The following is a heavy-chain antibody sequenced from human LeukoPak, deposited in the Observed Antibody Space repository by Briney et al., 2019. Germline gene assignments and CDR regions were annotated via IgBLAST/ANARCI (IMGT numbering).Heavy chain of an antibody. CDR3: AAESGSFDY. D-gene: IGHD1-26*01. CDR1: GYTFTSYG. V-gene: IGHV1-18*01. J-gene: IGHJ4*02. CDR2: ISAYNGNT. Sequence: ASVKVSCKASGYTFTSYGISWVRQAPGQGLEWMGWISAYNGNTNYAQKFQGRVTMTRNTSISTAYMELSSLRSEDTAVYYCAAESGSFDYWGQGTLVTVSS.